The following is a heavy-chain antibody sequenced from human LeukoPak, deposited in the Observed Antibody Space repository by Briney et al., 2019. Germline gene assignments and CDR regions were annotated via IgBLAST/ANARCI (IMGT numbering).Heavy chain of an antibody. V-gene: IGHV1-2*02. CDR1: GYTFTGYY. D-gene: IGHD3-16*01. Sequence: ASVKVSCKASGYTFTGYYMHWVPQTPGQGLEWMGWINPNSGGTNYAQKFQGRVTMTRDTSISTAYMELSRLRSDDTAVYYCARALGSYGPYYYYYMDVWGKGTTVTVSS. CDR3: ARALGSYGPYYYYYMDV. CDR2: INPNSGGT. J-gene: IGHJ6*03.